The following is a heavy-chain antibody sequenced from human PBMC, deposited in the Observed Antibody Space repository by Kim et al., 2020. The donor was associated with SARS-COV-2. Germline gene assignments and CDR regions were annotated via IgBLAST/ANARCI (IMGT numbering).Heavy chain of an antibody. V-gene: IGHV3-23*01. CDR2: MSYNARDT. D-gene: IGHD3-3*01. Sequence: GGSLRLSCAASGFTFSAYAMGWVRQAPGKGLEWVSSMSYNARDTFYARSMKGRLTISRDISKNTLYLQMNSLKVEDTAVYYCAREGNTKPFDYWGQGMLVTVSS. CDR3: AREGNTKPFDY. CDR1: GFTFSAYA. J-gene: IGHJ4*02.